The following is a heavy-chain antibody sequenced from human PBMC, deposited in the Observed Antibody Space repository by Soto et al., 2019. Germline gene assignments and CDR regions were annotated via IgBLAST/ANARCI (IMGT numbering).Heavy chain of an antibody. CDR3: AKDQGGTSDAFDI. CDR2: IRGSGGST. D-gene: IGHD3-16*01. Sequence: EVQLLESGGGLVQPGGSLRLSCAASGFTFSSYAMSWVRQAPGKGLEWVAAIRGSGGSTYYADSVKGRFTISRDNSKNTLYLQMNSLRAEDTAVYYCAKDQGGTSDAFDIWGQGTMVTVSS. CDR1: GFTFSSYA. V-gene: IGHV3-23*01. J-gene: IGHJ3*02.